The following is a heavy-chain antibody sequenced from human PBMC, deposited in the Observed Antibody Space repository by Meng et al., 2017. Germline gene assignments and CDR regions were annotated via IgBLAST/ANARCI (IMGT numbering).Heavy chain of an antibody. J-gene: IGHJ6*02. CDR1: GGSISSYY. CDR2: IFYSGST. CDR3: ARALRYYYGSGRNYDYYGMDV. D-gene: IGHD3-10*01. V-gene: IGHV4-59*01. Sequence: SETLSLTCTVSGGSISSYYWSSILQPPGKGLEWSGYIFYSGSTNYNPSLKSRVTISVDTSKNQSSLKLSSVTAADTAVYYCARALRYYYGSGRNYDYYGMDVWGQGTTVTVSS.